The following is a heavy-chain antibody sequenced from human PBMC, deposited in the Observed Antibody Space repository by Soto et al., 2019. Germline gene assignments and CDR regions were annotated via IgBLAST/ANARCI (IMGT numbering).Heavy chain of an antibody. D-gene: IGHD2-15*01. Sequence: QVQLVQSGAEVKKPGSSVKVSCKASGGTFSSYAISWVRQAPGQGLEWMGGIIPIFGTANYAQKFQGRVTITADESTSTGYMELSRLRSEDTALDYCASPPDNSYYSGMEVWGQGTTVTVSS. J-gene: IGHJ6*02. V-gene: IGHV1-69*12. CDR2: IIPIFGTA. CDR1: GGTFSSYA. CDR3: ASPPDNSYYSGMEV.